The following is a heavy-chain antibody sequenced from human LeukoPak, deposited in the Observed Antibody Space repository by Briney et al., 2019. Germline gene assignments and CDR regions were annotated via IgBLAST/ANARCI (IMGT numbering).Heavy chain of an antibody. D-gene: IGHD2-21*02. CDR3: TRLPTVVTAPD. CDR1: GFTFSSYE. J-gene: IGHJ4*02. V-gene: IGHV3-48*03. CDR2: ISSSGSTI. Sequence: GGSLRLSCAASGFTFSSYEMNWVRQAPGKGLEWVSYISSSGSTIYYADSVKGRFTISRDNAKNSLYLQMNSLKTEDTAVYYCTRLPTVVTAPDWGQGTLVTVSS.